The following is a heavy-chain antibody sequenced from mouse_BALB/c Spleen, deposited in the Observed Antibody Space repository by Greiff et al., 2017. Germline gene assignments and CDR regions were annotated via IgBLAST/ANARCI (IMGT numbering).Heavy chain of an antibody. D-gene: IGHD2-1*01. CDR2: IDPSDSET. Sequence: QVQLQQPGAELVKPGAPVKLSCKASGYTFTSYWMNWVKQRPGRGLEWIGRIDPSDSETHYNQKFKDKATLTVDKSSSTAYIQLSSLTSEDSAVYYCARGGDRLLWIAMDYWGQGTSVTVSS. J-gene: IGHJ4*01. V-gene: IGHV1-69*02. CDR3: ARGGDRLLWIAMDY. CDR1: GYTFTSYW.